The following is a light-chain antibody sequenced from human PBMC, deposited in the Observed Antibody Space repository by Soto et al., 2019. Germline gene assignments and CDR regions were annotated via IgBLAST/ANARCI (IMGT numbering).Light chain of an antibody. J-gene: IGLJ1*01. CDR2: EVS. Sequence: QSVLTQPASVSGSPGQSITISCTGTSSDVGGSDSLSWYQQQPGKAPKLMIYEVSNRPSGVSNRFSGSKSGNTASLTISGLQAGDEADYYCSSYTSSSIRYVFGTGTKVTVL. CDR3: SSYTSSSIRYV. CDR1: SSDVGGSDS. V-gene: IGLV2-14*01.